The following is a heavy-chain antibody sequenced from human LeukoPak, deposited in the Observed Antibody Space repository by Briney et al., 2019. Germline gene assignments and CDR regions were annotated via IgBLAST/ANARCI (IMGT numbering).Heavy chain of an antibody. D-gene: IGHD3-10*01. CDR2: IYYRVTS. Sequence: AETLSLTCTVSGDSISTYYWSWIRQPPGKGLEWIGYIYYRVTSDYNPSLKSRVTMSVDMSTRQISLKLSSVTAADTAVYYCARAVGGDGSGSLWGPGTLVTVSS. J-gene: IGHJ4*02. CDR3: ARAVGGDGSGSL. V-gene: IGHV4-59*01. CDR1: GDSISTYY.